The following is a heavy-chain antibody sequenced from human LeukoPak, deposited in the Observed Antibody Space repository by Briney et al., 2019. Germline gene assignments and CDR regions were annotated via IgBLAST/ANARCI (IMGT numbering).Heavy chain of an antibody. V-gene: IGHV3-30-3*01. CDR1: GCTFSSYA. CDR2: ISYDGSNK. J-gene: IGHJ3*02. CDR3: ASGGDTDAFDI. D-gene: IGHD2-21*02. Sequence: GGSLRLSCAASGCTFSSYAMHWVRQAPGKGLEWVAVISYDGSNKYYADSVKGRFTISRDNSKNTLYLQMNSLRAEDTAVYYCASGGDTDAFDIWGQGTMVTVSS.